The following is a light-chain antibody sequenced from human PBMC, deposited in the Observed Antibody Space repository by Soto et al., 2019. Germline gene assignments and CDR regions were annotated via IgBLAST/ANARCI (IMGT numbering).Light chain of an antibody. CDR2: KVT. V-gene: IGLV2-14*01. CDR1: SSDVGGNKY. Sequence: QSALTQPASVSGSPGQSITISCTGTSSDVGGNKYVSWYQQYPGKVPKLLINKVTNRPSGVSYRFSGSKSGNTASLAISALLAEDEADYFCASSTSDSLYVFGAGTKVTVL. CDR3: ASSTSDSLYV. J-gene: IGLJ1*01.